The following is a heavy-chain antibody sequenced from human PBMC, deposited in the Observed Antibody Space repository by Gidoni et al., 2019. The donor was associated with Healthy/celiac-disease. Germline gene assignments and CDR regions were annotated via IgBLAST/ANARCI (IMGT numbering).Heavy chain of an antibody. J-gene: IGHJ5*02. V-gene: IGHV4-34*01. CDR2: INHSGST. CDR1: GGSFSGYY. Sequence: QVQLQQWGAGLLKPSETLSLTCAVYGGSFSGYYWSWIRQPPGKGLEWIGEINHSGSTNYNPSLKSRVTISVDTSKNQFSLKLSSVTAADTAVYYCARARVVPAAIRLNWFDPWGQGTLVTVSS. CDR3: ARARVVPAAIRLNWFDP. D-gene: IGHD2-2*01.